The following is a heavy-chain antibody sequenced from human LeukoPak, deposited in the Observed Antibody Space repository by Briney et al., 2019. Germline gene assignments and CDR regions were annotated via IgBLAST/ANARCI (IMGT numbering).Heavy chain of an antibody. CDR2: ISYDGSNK. Sequence: GGSLRLSCAASGFTFSSYAIHWVRQAPGKGLEWVAVISYDGSNKYYADSVKGRFTISRDNSKNTLYMQMNSLRAEDTAVYYCAKDLGIVGATWHAFDIWGQGTMVTVSS. V-gene: IGHV3-30*18. J-gene: IGHJ3*02. CDR3: AKDLGIVGATWHAFDI. CDR1: GFTFSSYA. D-gene: IGHD1-26*01.